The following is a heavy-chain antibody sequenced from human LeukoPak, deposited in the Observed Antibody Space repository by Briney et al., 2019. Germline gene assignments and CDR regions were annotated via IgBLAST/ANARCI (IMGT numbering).Heavy chain of an antibody. CDR1: GFTFSSYG. J-gene: IGHJ4*02. V-gene: IGHV3-23*01. CDR2: ISGSGDST. D-gene: IGHD1-1*01. CDR3: ARKRTHFDY. Sequence: GGSLRLSCAASGFTFSSYGMSWVRQAPGKGLEWVSAISGSGDSTYYADSVKGRFTISRDNAKNSLYLQMNSLRAEDTAVYYCARKRTHFDYWGQGTLVTVSS.